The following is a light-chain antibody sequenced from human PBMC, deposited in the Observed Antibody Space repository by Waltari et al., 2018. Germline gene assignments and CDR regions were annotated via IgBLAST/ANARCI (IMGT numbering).Light chain of an antibody. CDR3: ATWDDSLSGVV. CDR2: TNS. V-gene: IGLV1-47*01. CDR1: SSNIGTNS. J-gene: IGLJ2*01. Sequence: QSVLTQPPSASGTPGQGVTISCSGSSSNIGTNSVYWYPQPPGTAPKLLSDTNSQRPSGVPDRFSGSKSGTSASLAISGLRSEDEADYYCATWDDSLSGVVFGGGTKLTVL.